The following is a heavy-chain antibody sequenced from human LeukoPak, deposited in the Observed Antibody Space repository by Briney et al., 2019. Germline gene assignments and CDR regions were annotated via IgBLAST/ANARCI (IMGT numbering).Heavy chain of an antibody. J-gene: IGHJ4*02. CDR1: GGSFSGYY. Sequence: SETLSLTCAVYGGSFSGYYWSWIRQPPGKGLEWIGEINHSGSTNYNPSLKSRVTISVDTSKNQFSLSLSSVTAADTAVYYCVRLGLGSGSQTFDYWGQGILVTVSS. CDR2: INHSGST. D-gene: IGHD3-10*01. CDR3: VRLGLGSGSQTFDY. V-gene: IGHV4-34*01.